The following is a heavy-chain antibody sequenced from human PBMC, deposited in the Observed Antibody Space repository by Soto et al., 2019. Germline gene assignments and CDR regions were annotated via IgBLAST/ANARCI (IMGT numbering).Heavy chain of an antibody. CDR1: GYTFTSYY. V-gene: IGHV1-46*01. J-gene: IGHJ4*02. Sequence: QVQLVQSGAEVKKPGASVKVSCKASGYTFTSYYIHWVRQAPGQGLEWMGIINPSGGSTSYAQKFQGRVTMTRATATSTFYMELSSLRSEDTAVYYCATTYGRVATYRYYFDYWGQGTLVTVSS. D-gene: IGHD5-12*01. CDR3: ATTYGRVATYRYYFDY. CDR2: INPSGGST.